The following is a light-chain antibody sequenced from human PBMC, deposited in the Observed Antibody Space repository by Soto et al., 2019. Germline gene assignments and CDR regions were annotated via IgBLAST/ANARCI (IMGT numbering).Light chain of an antibody. CDR3: SSYATSSPYV. V-gene: IGLV2-14*01. J-gene: IGLJ1*01. CDR1: SSDVGGYNY. CDR2: EVS. Sequence: QSALTQPASVSGSPGQSITISCTGTSSDVGGYNYVSWYQHHPGKAPKLMIYEVSHRPSGISDRFSGSKSGNTASLTISGLQVEDEADYYCSSYATSSPYVFGPGTKLTVL.